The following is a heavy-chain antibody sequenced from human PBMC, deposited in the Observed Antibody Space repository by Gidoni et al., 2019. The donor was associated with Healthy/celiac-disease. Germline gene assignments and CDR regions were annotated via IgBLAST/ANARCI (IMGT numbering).Heavy chain of an antibody. Sequence: EVQLVESGGGLVQPGGSLRLSCAASGFTFSSYWMPWVRQAPGKGLVGVARINSDGSSTSYADSVKGRFTISRDNAKNTLYLQMNSLRAEDTAVYYCASLPPGRPHSSSFLYYYGMDVWGQGTTVTVSS. CDR3: ASLPPGRPHSSSFLYYYGMDV. CDR1: GFTFSSYW. V-gene: IGHV3-74*01. D-gene: IGHD6-6*01. CDR2: INSDGSST. J-gene: IGHJ6*02.